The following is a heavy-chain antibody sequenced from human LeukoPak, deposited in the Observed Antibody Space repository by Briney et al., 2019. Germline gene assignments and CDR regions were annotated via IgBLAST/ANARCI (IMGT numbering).Heavy chain of an antibody. CDR2: ISGSGGST. Sequence: GGSLRLSCAASGFTFSNYGMSWVRQVPGKGREWVSSISGSGGSTYYADSVKGRFTISRDNSKNTLYLQMNSLRAEDTAIYYCAKDVPVAGTGTYYYYYGMDVWGQGTTVTVSS. CDR3: AKDVPVAGTGTYYYYYGMDV. J-gene: IGHJ6*02. CDR1: GFTFSNYG. D-gene: IGHD6-19*01. V-gene: IGHV3-23*01.